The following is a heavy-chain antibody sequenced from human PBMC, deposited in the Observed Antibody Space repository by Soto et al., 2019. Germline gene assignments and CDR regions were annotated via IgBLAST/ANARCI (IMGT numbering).Heavy chain of an antibody. Sequence: ASVKVSCKPSGYTFTSYDINWVRQATGQGLEWMGWMNPNSGNTGYAQKFQGRVTMTRNTSISTAYMELSSLRSEDTAVYYCARVRWEPSPFCDYWGQGTLVTVSS. D-gene: IGHD1-26*01. V-gene: IGHV1-8*01. J-gene: IGHJ4*02. CDR1: GYTFTSYD. CDR2: MNPNSGNT. CDR3: ARVRWEPSPFCDY.